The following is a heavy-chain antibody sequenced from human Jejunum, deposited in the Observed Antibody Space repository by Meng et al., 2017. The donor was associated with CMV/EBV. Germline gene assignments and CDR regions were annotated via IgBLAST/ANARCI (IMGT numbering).Heavy chain of an antibody. V-gene: IGHV4-61*03. Sequence: VSGGSVLSGRYSWGLIRPPPGKGLEFIGYIYYNGNANYNPSLMRRVPISLDTSQNHFSLKLTSVTAADTAVYYCARGTWAAAPSDYWGQGFLVTVSS. CDR2: IYYNGNA. CDR1: GGSVLSGRYS. CDR3: ARGTWAAAPSDY. J-gene: IGHJ4*02. D-gene: IGHD1-1*01.